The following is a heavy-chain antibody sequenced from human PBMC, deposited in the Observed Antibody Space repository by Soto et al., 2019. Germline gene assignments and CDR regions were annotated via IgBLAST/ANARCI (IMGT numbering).Heavy chain of an antibody. V-gene: IGHV3-11*01. CDR3: ARVQAASGHYGMDV. J-gene: IGHJ6*02. Sequence: QVQLVESGGGLVKPGGSLRLSCAASGFTFSDFYMTWIRQATGKRLEWVSYISSSGGIIYYADTVKGRFTLSRDNAKKSLYLQVNSLRAEDTAVYYCARVQAASGHYGMDVWGQGTTVTVSS. CDR2: ISSSGGII. D-gene: IGHD6-25*01. CDR1: GFTFSDFY.